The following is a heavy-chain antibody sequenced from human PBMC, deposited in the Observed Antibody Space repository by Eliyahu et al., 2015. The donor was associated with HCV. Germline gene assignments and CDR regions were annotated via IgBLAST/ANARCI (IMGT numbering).Heavy chain of an antibody. Sequence: EVQLVQSGEEVKKTGESLKISCKGSGFADYWIGWVRQLPGKGLECMGIVFPRDSQTKYHPSFQGQVTFSADRSSNTAYLQWRSLEASDTAIYYCVRFGGPSLSNFYFDYWGRGTLVTVSS. V-gene: IGHV5-51*03. CDR3: VRFGGPSLSNFYFDY. CDR2: VFPRDSQT. CDR1: GFADYW. D-gene: IGHD3-16*01. J-gene: IGHJ4*02.